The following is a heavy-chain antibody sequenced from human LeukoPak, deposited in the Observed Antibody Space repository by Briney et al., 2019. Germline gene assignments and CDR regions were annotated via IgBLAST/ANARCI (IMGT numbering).Heavy chain of an antibody. CDR1: GYTFTGYY. CDR3: AKQGGRGWFDP. Sequence: ASVKVSCKASGYTFTGYYLHWLRQAPGQGLEWMGWINPNSGGTYYAQKFQGRITVTRDTSISTAYMYLSRLRSDDTAVYYCAKQGGRGWFDPWGQGTLVTVSS. D-gene: IGHD3-16*01. V-gene: IGHV1-2*02. CDR2: INPNSGGT. J-gene: IGHJ5*02.